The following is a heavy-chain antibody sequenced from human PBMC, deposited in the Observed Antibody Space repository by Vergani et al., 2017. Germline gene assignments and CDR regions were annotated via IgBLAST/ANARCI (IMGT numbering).Heavy chain of an antibody. CDR2: IYVSGIT. J-gene: IGHJ3*01. CDR1: GASINNDFYY. Sequence: QVQLQESGPGLLKPSQTLSLTCTVSGASINNDFYYWHWIRQPAGEGLEWIGRIYVSGITDYNSSIQSRVSMSVDTSKNQFSLTLTSGTAADTAVYYCARDNKQLRPRACDLWGQGTMVTVSS. D-gene: IGHD4-23*01. V-gene: IGHV4-61*02. CDR3: ARDNKQLRPRACDL.